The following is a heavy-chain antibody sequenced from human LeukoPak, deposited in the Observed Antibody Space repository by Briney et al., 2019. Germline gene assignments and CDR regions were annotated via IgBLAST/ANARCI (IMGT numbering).Heavy chain of an antibody. CDR2: IYTSGSA. CDR1: GGSISNYC. Sequence: SETLSLTCTVSGGSISNYCWTWIRQPAGKGLEWIGRIYTSGSANYNPSLKSRVTMSVDTSKTQFSLTLSSVTAADTAVYYCAKTQEPYYYYSSGGVKFDYWGQGTLVSVSS. D-gene: IGHD3-22*01. J-gene: IGHJ4*02. CDR3: AKTQEPYYYYSSGGVKFDY. V-gene: IGHV4-4*07.